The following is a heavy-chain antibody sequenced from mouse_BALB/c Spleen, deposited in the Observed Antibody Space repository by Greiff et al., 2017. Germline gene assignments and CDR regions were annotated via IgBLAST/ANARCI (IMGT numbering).Heavy chain of an antibody. Sequence: EVQLLESGGGLVQPGGSLKLSCAASGFTFSSYGMSWVRQTPDKRLELVATINSNGGSTYYPDSVKGRFTISRDNAKNTLYLQMSSLKSEDTAMYYCGSVYSPWFAYWGQGRLVTVSA. D-gene: IGHD2-12*01. CDR2: INSNGGST. CDR1: GFTFSSYG. CDR3: GSVYSPWFAY. V-gene: IGHV5-6-3*01. J-gene: IGHJ3*01.